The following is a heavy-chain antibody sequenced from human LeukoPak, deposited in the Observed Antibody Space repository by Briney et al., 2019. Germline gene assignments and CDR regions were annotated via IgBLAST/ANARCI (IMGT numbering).Heavy chain of an antibody. J-gene: IGHJ4*02. CDR2: ITSSGTTI. CDR1: GFTLSDHY. V-gene: IGHV3-11*01. CDR3: ARDPDYGDPY. D-gene: IGHD4-17*01. Sequence: KPGGSLRLSCTVSGFTLSDHYMSWFRKSPGRSLEWISWITSSGTTIDYADSVKGRFTISRDNTKNSIYLQMNSLRADDTAVYYCARDPDYGDPYWGQGTLVTVSS.